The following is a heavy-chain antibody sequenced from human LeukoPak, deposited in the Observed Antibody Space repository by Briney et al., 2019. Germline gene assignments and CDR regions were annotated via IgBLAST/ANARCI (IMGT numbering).Heavy chain of an antibody. CDR1: EFTFSSFA. V-gene: IGHV3-23*01. J-gene: IGHJ6*03. CDR2: ISGPDDKT. Sequence: GGSLRLSCAASEFTFSSFAMSWVRQAPGMGLEWNSSISGPDDKTHYTDSVKGRFTISRDNSKNTLYLYMNTLRAADTAVYYCAKPTIPARPFLTYLYYYLDVWGEGATVIVSS. CDR3: AKPTIPARPFLTYLYYYLDV. D-gene: IGHD6-6*01.